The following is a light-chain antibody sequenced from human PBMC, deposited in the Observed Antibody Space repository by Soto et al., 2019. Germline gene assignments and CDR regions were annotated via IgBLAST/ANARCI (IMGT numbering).Light chain of an antibody. CDR3: HQNNKWPPWT. CDR1: QSVSSN. V-gene: IGKV3-15*01. Sequence: EIAMTQSPDPLYVSPGESATLSFRASQSVSSNLAWHQQKPGQAPRILMYDASTRATGISASFSGSGSGTEFTLTISSRQSEEFAAYYCHQNNKWPPWTFGQGGKVDIK. J-gene: IGKJ1*01. CDR2: DAS.